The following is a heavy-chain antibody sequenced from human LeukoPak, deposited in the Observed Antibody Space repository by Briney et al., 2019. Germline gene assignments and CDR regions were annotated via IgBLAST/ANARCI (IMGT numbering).Heavy chain of an antibody. J-gene: IGHJ4*02. CDR3: HSSGYSSTYYFDY. D-gene: IGHD3-22*01. Sequence: GGSLRLSCAASGFTFSSYGMHWVRQAPGKGLEWVAVIWYDGSNKYYADSVKGRFTISRDNSKNTLYLQMNSLRAEDTAVYYCHSSGYSSTYYFDYWGQGTLVTVSS. V-gene: IGHV3-33*01. CDR2: IWYDGSNK. CDR1: GFTFSSYG.